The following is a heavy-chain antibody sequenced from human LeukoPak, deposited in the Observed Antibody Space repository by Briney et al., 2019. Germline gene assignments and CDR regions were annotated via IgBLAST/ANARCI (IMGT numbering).Heavy chain of an antibody. Sequence: SVKVSCKASGGTFSSYANSWVRQAHGQGLEWMGRISPILGIANYAQKFQVRVTITADKSQSTGQMELSSLRSEDTAVYYCASSTDGGEEEQQSFDYWGQGTLVTVSS. V-gene: IGHV1-69*04. CDR3: ASSTDGGEEEQQSFDY. D-gene: IGHD3-16*01. CDR1: GGTFSSYA. CDR2: ISPILGIA. J-gene: IGHJ4*02.